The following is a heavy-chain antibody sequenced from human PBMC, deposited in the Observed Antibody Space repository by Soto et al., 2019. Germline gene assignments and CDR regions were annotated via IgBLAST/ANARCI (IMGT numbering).Heavy chain of an antibody. CDR3: ARVLVDGNYYYGMDV. V-gene: IGHV4-59*01. Sequence: SETLSLTCTVSGGSFGNYYWNWVRQPPGKGLEWIGDIIYSGSTNYSPSLKSRVTLLVDTSKNQFSLKLSSVTAADTAVYYCARVLVDGNYYYGMDVWGQGTTVTVSS. CDR2: IIYSGST. J-gene: IGHJ6*02. CDR1: GGSFGNYY. D-gene: IGHD2-8*01.